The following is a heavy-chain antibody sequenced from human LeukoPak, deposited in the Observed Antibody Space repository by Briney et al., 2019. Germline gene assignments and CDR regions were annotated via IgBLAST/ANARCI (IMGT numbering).Heavy chain of an antibody. D-gene: IGHD2-2*01. V-gene: IGHV1-2*02. CDR2: INPNSGGT. CDR3: ARAGRYCSSTSCSLPDY. J-gene: IGHJ4*02. CDR1: GYTFTGYY. Sequence: ASVKVSCKASGYTFTGYYTHWVRQAPGQGLEWMGWINPNSGGTNYAQKFQGRVTMTRDTSISTAYMELSRLRSDDTAVYYCARAGRYCSSTSCSLPDYWGQGTLVTVSS.